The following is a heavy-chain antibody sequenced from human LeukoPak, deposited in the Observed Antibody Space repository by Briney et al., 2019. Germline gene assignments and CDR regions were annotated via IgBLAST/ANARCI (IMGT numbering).Heavy chain of an antibody. V-gene: IGHV3-7*01. D-gene: IGHD3-3*01. CDR3: ARVNSHNVLRFLEWPQWGHYYYYMDV. CDR2: IKQDESEK. CDR1: GFTFSSYW. Sequence: PGGSLRLSCAASGFTFSSYWMSWVRQAPGKGLEWVANIKQDESEKYYVDSVKGRFTISRDNAKNSLYLQMNSLRAEDTAVYYCARVNSHNVLRFLEWPQWGHYYYYMDVWGKGTTVTVSS. J-gene: IGHJ6*03.